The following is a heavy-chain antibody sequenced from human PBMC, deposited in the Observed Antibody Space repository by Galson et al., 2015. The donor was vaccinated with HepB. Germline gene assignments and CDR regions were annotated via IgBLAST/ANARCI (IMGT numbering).Heavy chain of an antibody. J-gene: IGHJ4*02. CDR3: ARDGYYYATSGYYNCVDY. Sequence: SVKVSCKASGYTFTSYGISWVRQAPVQGLEWMGWISAYNANTNYAEKLQGRVTMTTDTSTSTAYMELRSLRSDDTAVYYCARDGYYYATSGYYNCVDYWGQGTLVTVSS. CDR1: GYTFTSYG. CDR2: ISAYNANT. D-gene: IGHD3-22*01. V-gene: IGHV1-18*04.